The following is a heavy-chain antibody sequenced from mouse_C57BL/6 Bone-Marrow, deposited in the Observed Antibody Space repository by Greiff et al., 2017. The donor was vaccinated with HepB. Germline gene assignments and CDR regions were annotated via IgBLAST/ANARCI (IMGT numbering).Heavy chain of an antibody. CDR2: IHPNSGST. CDR1: GYTFTSYW. Sequence: QVQLQQPGAELVKPGASVTLSCKASGYTFTSYWMHWVKQRPGQGLEWIGMIHPNSGSTNYNEKFKSKATLTVDKSSSTAYMQLSSLTSEDSAVYYCARRYYGSSYDYAMDYWGQGTSVTVSS. V-gene: IGHV1-64*01. D-gene: IGHD1-1*01. CDR3: ARRYYGSSYDYAMDY. J-gene: IGHJ4*01.